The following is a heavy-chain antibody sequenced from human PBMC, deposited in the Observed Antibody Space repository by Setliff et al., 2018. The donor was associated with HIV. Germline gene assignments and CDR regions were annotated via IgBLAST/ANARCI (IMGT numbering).Heavy chain of an antibody. J-gene: IGHJ6*02. V-gene: IGHV3-33*06. Sequence: GGSLRLSCAAAGFTFNSYAMHWVRHAPGKGLGWVAIIWYDGSNKYYAESVKGRFTISRDNSKNALYLQMNSMRAEDTAVYYCAKDASTITIFGVVHNVFGIDVWGQGTTVTVSS. CDR2: IWYDGSNK. CDR1: GFTFNSYA. D-gene: IGHD3-3*01. CDR3: AKDASTITIFGVVHNVFGIDV.